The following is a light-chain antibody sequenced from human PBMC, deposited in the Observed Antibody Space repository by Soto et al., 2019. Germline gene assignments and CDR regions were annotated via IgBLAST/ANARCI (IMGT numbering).Light chain of an antibody. J-gene: IGKJ2*03. CDR2: GAS. Sequence: EIVMTQSPATLSVSPGERATLSCRASQSISTNLAWYQQKPGQAPRLLIYGASTRATGIPARFSGSGSGTEFNLTIGSLQSEDFAVYHCQQYNNWPPYSFGQGTKLDIK. V-gene: IGKV3-15*01. CDR3: QQYNNWPPYS. CDR1: QSISTN.